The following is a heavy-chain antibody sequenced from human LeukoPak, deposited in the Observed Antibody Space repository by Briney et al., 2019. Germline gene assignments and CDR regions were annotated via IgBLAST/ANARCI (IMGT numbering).Heavy chain of an antibody. D-gene: IGHD3-10*01. Sequence: SETLSLTCIVSGGSISSGGYYWSWIRQHPGKGLEWIGYIYYSGSTYYNPSLKSRVTISVDTSKNQFSLKLSSVTAADTAVYYCARVGGNGSGSYYGGDWFDPWGQGTLVTVSS. CDR3: ARVGGNGSGSYYGGDWFDP. CDR1: GGSISSGGYY. CDR2: IYYSGST. J-gene: IGHJ5*02. V-gene: IGHV4-31*03.